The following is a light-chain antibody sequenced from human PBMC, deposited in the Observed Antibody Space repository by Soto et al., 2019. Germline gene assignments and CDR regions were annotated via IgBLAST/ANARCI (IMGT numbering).Light chain of an antibody. J-gene: IGLJ1*01. Sequence: QSALTQPASVSGSPGQSITISCTGTSSDVGGHNDVSWYQQHPGKAPKLLIYAVSNRPSGVSNRFSGSKSGNTASLTISGLQAEDEADYYCCSYTSDITPYVFXTGTKVTVL. CDR3: CSYTSDITPYV. CDR2: AVS. CDR1: SSDVGGHND. V-gene: IGLV2-14*01.